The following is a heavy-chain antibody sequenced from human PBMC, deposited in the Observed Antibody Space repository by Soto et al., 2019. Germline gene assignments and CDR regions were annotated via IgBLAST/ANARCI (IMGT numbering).Heavy chain of an antibody. CDR2: IYYSGST. V-gene: IGHV4-61*08. J-gene: IGHJ4*02. Sequence: SETLSLTCTVSGGSISSGGYYWNWIRQHPGKGLEWIGYIYYSGSTNYNPSLKSRVTISVDTSKNQFSLKLSSVTAADTAVYYCARVWGYYFDYWGQGTLVTVSS. CDR1: GGSISSGGYY. D-gene: IGHD3-10*01. CDR3: ARVWGYYFDY.